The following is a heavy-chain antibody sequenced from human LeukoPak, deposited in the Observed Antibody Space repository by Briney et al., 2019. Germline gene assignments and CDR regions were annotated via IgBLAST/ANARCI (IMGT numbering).Heavy chain of an antibody. CDR2: IWYDGSKT. V-gene: IGHV3-33*01. D-gene: IGHD5-18*01. CDR3: AREVTLRLGYWFDP. J-gene: IGHJ5*02. Sequence: GGSLRLSCAASGFSFSNHGMHWVRQAPGKGLEWVAVIWYDGSKTYYADSVKGRFTISRDNLKNTVYLQVSSLRAEDTAVYYCAREVTLRLGYWFDPWGQGTLVTVSS. CDR1: GFSFSNHG.